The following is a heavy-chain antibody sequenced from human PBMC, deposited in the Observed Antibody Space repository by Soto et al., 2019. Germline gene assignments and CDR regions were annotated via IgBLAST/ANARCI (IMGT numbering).Heavy chain of an antibody. D-gene: IGHD4-17*01. V-gene: IGHV4-59*01. CDR1: GGYISSYY. CDR3: ARSNDYGDFYFDY. CDR2: IYYSGST. J-gene: IGHJ4*02. Sequence: SETLSLTCTVSGGYISSYYWSWIRQPPGKGLEWIAHIYYSGSTNHNPSLKSRVTISVDTSKNQFSLNLSSVTAADTAVYYCARSNDYGDFYFDYWGQGTLVTVSS.